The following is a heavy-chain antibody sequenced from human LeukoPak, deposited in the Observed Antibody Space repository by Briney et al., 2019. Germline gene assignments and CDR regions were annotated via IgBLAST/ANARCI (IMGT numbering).Heavy chain of an antibody. Sequence: GESLRLSCAASGLTFTFSTSGIHWVRQAPGKGLEWVAFIQYDGSEKYYADSVKGRCTTSRDNSKNTVYLQMNSLTGEDTAIYYRAREGGTIEIGEFDYWGQGTLVTVSS. D-gene: IGHD3-16*02. V-gene: IGHV3-30*02. J-gene: IGHJ4*02. CDR3: AREGGTIEIGEFDY. CDR1: GLTFTFSTSG. CDR2: IQYDGSEK.